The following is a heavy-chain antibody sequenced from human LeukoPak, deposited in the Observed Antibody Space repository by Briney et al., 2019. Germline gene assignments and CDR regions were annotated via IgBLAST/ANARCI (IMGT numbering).Heavy chain of an antibody. J-gene: IGHJ4*02. Sequence: TGGSLRLSCAASGFTFSSYAMHWVRQAPGKGLEYVSAISSNGGSTYYANSVKGRFTISRDNSKNTLYLQMGSLRAEDMAVYYCARGGITMVGHFFDYWGQGTLVTVSS. CDR1: GFTFSSYA. CDR2: ISSNGGST. CDR3: ARGGITMVGHFFDY. D-gene: IGHD3-10*02. V-gene: IGHV3-64*01.